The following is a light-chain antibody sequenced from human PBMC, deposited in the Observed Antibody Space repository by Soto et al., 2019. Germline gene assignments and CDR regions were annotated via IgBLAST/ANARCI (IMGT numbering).Light chain of an antibody. V-gene: IGKV2-28*01. J-gene: IGKJ1*01. CDR1: QSLLHSNGYNY. Sequence: DIVMTQSPLSLPVTPGEPASISCRSSQSLLHSNGYNYLDWYLQKPGQSPQLLIYLGSNRASGVPDRFSGSGSGTDFTLEISRVEAEDVGVYYCMQTKQLPVTFGQGTKVEIK. CDR3: MQTKQLPVT. CDR2: LGS.